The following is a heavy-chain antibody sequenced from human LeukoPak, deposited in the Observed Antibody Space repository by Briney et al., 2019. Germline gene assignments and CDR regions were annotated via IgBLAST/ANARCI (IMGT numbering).Heavy chain of an antibody. CDR3: ADYDSSGYQNFDY. CDR1: GFTFSSYP. Sequence: QPGGSLRLPCAASGFTFSSYPMSWVRQAPGKGLEWVSAISGSGGSTYYADSVKGRFTISRDNSKNTLYLQMNSLRAEDTAVYYCADYDSSGYQNFDYWGQGTLVTVSS. J-gene: IGHJ4*02. V-gene: IGHV3-23*01. CDR2: ISGSGGST. D-gene: IGHD3-22*01.